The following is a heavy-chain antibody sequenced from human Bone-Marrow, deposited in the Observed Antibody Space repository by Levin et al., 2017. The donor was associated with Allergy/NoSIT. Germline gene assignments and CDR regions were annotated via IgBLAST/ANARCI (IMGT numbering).Heavy chain of an antibody. Sequence: SETLSLTCSVSSDSMNSDYWSWIRQSPGKGLEWIGYISYSGTTNFNPSLKSRLTMSIDTSMRQLSLNLTSVTAADTAVYYCARISLQRRSGNWFDPWGQGTLVTVS. D-gene: IGHD1-1*01. CDR2: ISYSGTT. J-gene: IGHJ5*02. V-gene: IGHV4-59*01. CDR3: ARISLQRRSGNWFDP. CDR1: SDSMNSDY.